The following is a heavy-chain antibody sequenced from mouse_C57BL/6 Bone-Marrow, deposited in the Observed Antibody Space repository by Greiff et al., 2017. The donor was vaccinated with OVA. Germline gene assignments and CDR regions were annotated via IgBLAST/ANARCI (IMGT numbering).Heavy chain of an antibody. J-gene: IGHJ4*01. Sequence: QVQLKESGAELVRPGTSVKMSCKASGYTFTNYWIGWAKQRPGHGLEWIGDIYPGGGYTNYNEKFKGKATLTADKSSSTAYMQFSSLTSEDSAIYYCARCHGSDYAMDYWGQGTSVTVSS. CDR1: GYTFTNYW. CDR2: IYPGGGYT. V-gene: IGHV1-63*01. CDR3: ARCHGSDYAMDY. D-gene: IGHD1-1*01.